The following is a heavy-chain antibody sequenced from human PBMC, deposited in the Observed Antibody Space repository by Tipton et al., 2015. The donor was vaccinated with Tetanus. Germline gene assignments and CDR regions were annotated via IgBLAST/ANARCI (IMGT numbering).Heavy chain of an antibody. Sequence: QEQLVQSGAEVKMPGSSVKVSCKASGDTFIYLYLHWVRQAPGQALEWMGWITPFNGDTTYSHQFQHRVTFTRDSSRSTAYMELSSLKSEDTAIYYCATSHEALDLWGQGTQVTVSS. J-gene: IGHJ3*01. D-gene: IGHD6-6*01. V-gene: IGHV1-45*02. CDR2: ITPFNGDT. CDR1: GDTFIYLY. CDR3: ATSHEALDL.